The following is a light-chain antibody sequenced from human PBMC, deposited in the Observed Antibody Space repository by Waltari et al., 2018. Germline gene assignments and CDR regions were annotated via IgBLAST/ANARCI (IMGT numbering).Light chain of an antibody. CDR3: RQYNNLWT. J-gene: IGKJ1*01. Sequence: EIVMTQSPATLSVSPGERATLSCRASQSVSSNLAWYQQKPGQAPRYLIYDASTRTTGSPARFRCGRSVTEFTRTIGSLQSEDYSVYYCRQYNNLWTFGQGTKVEIK. V-gene: IGKV3-15*01. CDR2: DAS. CDR1: QSVSSN.